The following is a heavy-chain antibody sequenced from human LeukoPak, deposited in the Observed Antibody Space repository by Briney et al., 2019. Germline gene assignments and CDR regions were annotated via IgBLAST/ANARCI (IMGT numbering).Heavy chain of an antibody. Sequence: SGPTLVKPTQTLTLTCTFSGFSLSVEEMSVTWIRQPPGKGLEWLARIDWDDGKYYNTSLRTRLTISRDTSSNQVVLKMTNMDPVDTGTYYCARIRSAAATGDWGPGTPVTVSS. J-gene: IGHJ4*02. CDR3: ARIRSAAATGD. CDR2: IDWDDGK. CDR1: GFSLSVEEMS. V-gene: IGHV2-70*11. D-gene: IGHD6-13*01.